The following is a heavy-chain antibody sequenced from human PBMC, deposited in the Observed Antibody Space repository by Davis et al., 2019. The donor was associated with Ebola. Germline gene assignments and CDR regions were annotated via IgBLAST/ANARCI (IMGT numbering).Heavy chain of an antibody. Sequence: ASVKVSCKASGYTFTSYAMHWVRQAPGQRLEWMGWINAGNGNTKYSQKFQGRVTITRDTSASTAYMELSSLRSENTAVYYCAREMSSRGWPLDPWGQGTLVTVSS. D-gene: IGHD6-6*01. J-gene: IGHJ5*02. V-gene: IGHV1-3*01. CDR1: GYTFTSYA. CDR3: AREMSSRGWPLDP. CDR2: INAGNGNT.